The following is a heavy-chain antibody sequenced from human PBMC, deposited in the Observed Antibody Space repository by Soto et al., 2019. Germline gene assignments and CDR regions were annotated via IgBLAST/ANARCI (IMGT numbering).Heavy chain of an antibody. V-gene: IGHV3-74*01. CDR2: IKTDGSFT. J-gene: IGHJ4*02. Sequence: GGSLRLSCAASGFTFSKHWMHWVRQAPGKGLVWVSHIKTDGSFTRDADSLKGRFTISRDNARNTLYLQMNGLRAEDTAIYYCVSDNNWSLDYWGQGTLVTVSS. CDR1: GFTFSKHW. D-gene: IGHD1-1*01. CDR3: VSDNNWSLDY.